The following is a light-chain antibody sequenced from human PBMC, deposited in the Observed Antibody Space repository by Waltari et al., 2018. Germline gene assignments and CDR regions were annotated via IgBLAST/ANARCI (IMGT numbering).Light chain of an antibody. CDR2: WAS. CDR3: QQYYSTPRT. V-gene: IGKV4-1*01. CDR1: QSVLYSSNNKNY. Sequence: DYVITQSPDSPAASPGERATINSNSSQSVLYSSNNKNYLAWHQQKPGQPPKLLIYWASTRDSGVPDRFSGSGSETDFTLTISSLQAEDVAVYYCQQYYSTPRTFGQGTKVEIK. J-gene: IGKJ1*01.